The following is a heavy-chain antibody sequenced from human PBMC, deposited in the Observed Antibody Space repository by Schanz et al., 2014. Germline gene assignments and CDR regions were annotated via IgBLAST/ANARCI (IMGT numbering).Heavy chain of an antibody. Sequence: EVQLVESGGGLVQPGGSLRLSCAASGFSFSRYSMNWVRQAPGKGLEWVSGISGSGASTYYADSVKGRFTISRDSSKNTLYLQMSSLRPEDTALYYCARDRRNADLDYWGQGTLVTVSS. CDR1: GFSFSRYS. V-gene: IGHV3-23*04. J-gene: IGHJ4*02. CDR3: ARDRRNADLDY. CDR2: ISGSGAST. D-gene: IGHD1-1*01.